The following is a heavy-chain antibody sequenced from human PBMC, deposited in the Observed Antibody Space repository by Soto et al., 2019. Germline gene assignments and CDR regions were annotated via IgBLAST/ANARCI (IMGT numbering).Heavy chain of an antibody. V-gene: IGHV2-5*02. CDR1: GFSLSTSGVG. D-gene: IGHD2-15*01. CDR3: AHRLDCSGGSCYGGGWFDP. CDR2: IYWDDDK. J-gene: IGHJ5*02. Sequence: QITLKESGPTLVNPTQTLTLTCTFSGFSLSTSGVGVGWIRQPPGKALEWLALIYWDDDKRYSPSLKSRLTITKDTSKNQVVLTMTNMDPVDTATYYCAHRLDCSGGSCYGGGWFDPWGQGTLVTVSS.